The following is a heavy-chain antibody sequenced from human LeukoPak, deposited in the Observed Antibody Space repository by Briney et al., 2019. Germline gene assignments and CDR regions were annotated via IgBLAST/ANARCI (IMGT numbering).Heavy chain of an antibody. D-gene: IGHD2-21*02. Sequence: GESLKISCKGSGCSFTSYWIGWVRQMPGKGLEWMGIIYPGDSDTRHSPSFQGQVTISADKSISTAYLQWSSLKASDTAMYYCARQSNCGGDCYSGQDFDYWGQGTLVTVSS. CDR3: ARQSNCGGDCYSGQDFDY. J-gene: IGHJ4*02. CDR1: GCSFTSYW. V-gene: IGHV5-51*01. CDR2: IYPGDSDT.